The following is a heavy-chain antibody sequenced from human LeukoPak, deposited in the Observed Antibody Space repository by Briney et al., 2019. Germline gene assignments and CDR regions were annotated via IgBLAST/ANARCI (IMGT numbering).Heavy chain of an antibody. Sequence: SETLSLTCAVYGGSFSGYYWSWIRQPPWKGLGWIGEINHSGSTYYNPSLKSRVTISVDTSKNQFSLKLSSVTAADTAVYYCAREATMVRGLSWFDPWGQGTLVTVSS. J-gene: IGHJ5*02. V-gene: IGHV4-34*01. CDR2: INHSGST. CDR1: GGSFSGYY. CDR3: AREATMVRGLSWFDP. D-gene: IGHD3-10*01.